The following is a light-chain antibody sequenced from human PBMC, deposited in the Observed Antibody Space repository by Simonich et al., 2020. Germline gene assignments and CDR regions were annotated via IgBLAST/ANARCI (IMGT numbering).Light chain of an antibody. CDR2: EGS. CDR1: SSDVGSYNL. Sequence: QSSLTQPASVSGSPGQSITTSCTGTSSDVGSYNLVSWYQQHPGKAPKLMINEGSKRPAGFSNRFSGSKSGNTASLTISGLQAEDEADYYCCSYAGSSTSVVFGGGTKLTVL. J-gene: IGLJ2*01. V-gene: IGLV2-23*01. CDR3: CSYAGSSTSVV.